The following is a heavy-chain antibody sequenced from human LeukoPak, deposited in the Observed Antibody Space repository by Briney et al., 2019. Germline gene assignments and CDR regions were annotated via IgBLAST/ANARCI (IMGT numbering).Heavy chain of an antibody. J-gene: IGHJ6*03. D-gene: IGHD1-26*01. Sequence: SETLSLTCTVSGGSISSYYRSWIRQPPGKGLEWIGYIYYSGSTNYNPSLKSRVTISVDTSKNQFSLKLSSVTAADTAVYYCAGGGKVGANCYYYYYMDVWGKGNTVTVSS. CDR2: IYYSGST. V-gene: IGHV4-59*01. CDR3: AGGGKVGANCYYYYYMDV. CDR1: GGSISSYY.